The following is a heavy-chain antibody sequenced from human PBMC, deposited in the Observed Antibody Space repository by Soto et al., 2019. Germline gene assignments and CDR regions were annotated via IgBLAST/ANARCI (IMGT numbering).Heavy chain of an antibody. CDR2: IYYSGST. V-gene: IGHV4-61*08. Sequence: SETLSLTCTVSGGSVSSGGYYWSWIRQPPGKGLEWIGYIYYSGSTNYNPSLKSRVTISVDTSKNQFSLKLSSVTAADTAVYYCARVDLSYYYGSGSYFIDYWGQGTLVTVSS. CDR1: GGSVSSGGYY. J-gene: IGHJ4*02. D-gene: IGHD3-10*01. CDR3: ARVDLSYYYGSGSYFIDY.